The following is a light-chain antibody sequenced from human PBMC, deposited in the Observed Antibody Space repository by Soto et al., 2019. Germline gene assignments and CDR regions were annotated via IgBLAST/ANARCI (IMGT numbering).Light chain of an antibody. CDR3: MQTTQLPLA. J-gene: IGKJ3*01. V-gene: IGKV2-24*01. CDR1: QSLVHSDGYTY. Sequence: IVMTQTPLSSHVTLGQPASISCRSSQSLVHSDGYTYLSWLQQRPGQPPRLLIYQISERFSGVPARVSGSGVGTDFTLKISRVEPEDVGVYYCMQTTQLPLACGPGTKLDI. CDR2: QIS.